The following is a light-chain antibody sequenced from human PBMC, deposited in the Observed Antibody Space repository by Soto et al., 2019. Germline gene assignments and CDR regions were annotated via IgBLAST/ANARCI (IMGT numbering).Light chain of an antibody. CDR2: DAS. Sequence: EIVLTQSPATLSLSPGERATLSCRASQRVTSSLAGYQQKPGQAPRLLIYDASNRATGIPARFSGSGSGTDFTLTISSLEPEDFAVYYCQQRSNWPPITFGQGTRLEIK. CDR1: QRVTSS. CDR3: QQRSNWPPIT. V-gene: IGKV3-11*01. J-gene: IGKJ5*01.